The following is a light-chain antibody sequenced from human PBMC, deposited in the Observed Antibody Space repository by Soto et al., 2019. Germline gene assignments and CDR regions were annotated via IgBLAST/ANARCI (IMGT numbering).Light chain of an antibody. CDR2: GAS. CDR3: QHYGSSRWT. CDR1: QSVSSSY. V-gene: IGKV3-20*01. Sequence: EIVLTQSPGTLSLSPGERATLSCRASQSVSSSYLAWYQQKPGQAPRLLIYGASSRATGIPDRFSGSGSGTDFTLTISRLEPEDFAVYYWQHYGSSRWTFGQGTKVEIK. J-gene: IGKJ1*01.